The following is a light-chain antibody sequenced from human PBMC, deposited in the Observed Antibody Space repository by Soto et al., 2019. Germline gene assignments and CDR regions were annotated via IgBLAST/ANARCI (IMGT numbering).Light chain of an antibody. J-gene: IGKJ1*01. CDR2: DAS. CDR1: QSISSW. V-gene: IGKV1-5*01. CDR3: QQYNSYSWT. Sequence: DIQMTQSPYTLSASVGDRVTITCRASQSISSWLAWYQQKPGKAPKLLIYDASSLESGVPSRFSGSGSGTELTLTISSLQPDDFATYYCQQYNSYSWTFGQGTKV.